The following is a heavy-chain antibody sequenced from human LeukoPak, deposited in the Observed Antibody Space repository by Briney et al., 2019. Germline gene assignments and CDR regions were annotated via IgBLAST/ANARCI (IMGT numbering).Heavy chain of an antibody. D-gene: IGHD5-12*01. CDR3: ARDRSGYDRTLDY. CDR2: IYYSGST. CDR1: GGSISSYY. Sequence: SETLSLTCTVSGGSISSYYWSWIRQPPGKGLEWVGYIYYSGSTNYNPSLKSRVTISVDTSKNQFSLKLSSVTAADTAVYYCARDRSGYDRTLDYWGQGTLVTVSS. J-gene: IGHJ4*02. V-gene: IGHV4-59*01.